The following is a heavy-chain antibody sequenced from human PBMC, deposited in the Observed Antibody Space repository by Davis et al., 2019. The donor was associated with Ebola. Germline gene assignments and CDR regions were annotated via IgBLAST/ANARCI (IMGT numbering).Heavy chain of an antibody. V-gene: IGHV3-21*01. CDR3: ARERYQLLPYYYYYGMDV. CDR2: ISSSSSYI. Sequence: PGGSLRFSCAASGFTFSSYSMNWVRQAPGKGLEWVSSISSSSSYIYYADSVKGRFTISRDNAKNSLYLQMNSLRAEDTAVYYCARERYQLLPYYYYYGMDVWGQGTTVTVSS. J-gene: IGHJ6*02. CDR1: GFTFSSYS. D-gene: IGHD2-2*01.